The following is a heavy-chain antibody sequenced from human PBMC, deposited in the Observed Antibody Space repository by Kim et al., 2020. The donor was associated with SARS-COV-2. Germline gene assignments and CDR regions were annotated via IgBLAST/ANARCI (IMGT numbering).Heavy chain of an antibody. CDR3: ARDDHGDYDGYYYYGMDV. D-gene: IGHD4-17*01. CDR2: ISSSGSTI. CDR1: GFTFSDYY. J-gene: IGHJ6*02. V-gene: IGHV3-11*01. Sequence: GGSLRLSCAASGFTFSDYYMSWIRQAPGKGLEWVSYISSSGSTIYYADSVKGRFTISRDNAKNSLYLQMNSLRAEDTAVYYCARDDHGDYDGYYYYGMDVWGQGTTVTVSS.